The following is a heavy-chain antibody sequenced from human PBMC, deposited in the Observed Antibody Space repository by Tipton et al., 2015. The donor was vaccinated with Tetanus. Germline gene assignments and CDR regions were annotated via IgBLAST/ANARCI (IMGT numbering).Heavy chain of an antibody. J-gene: IGHJ4*02. Sequence: MQLVQSGGEVKKPGESLKISCKGSGYIFTNYWIGWVRQKPGKGLEWMGIIYPGDSDTRYSPPFQGQVTISVAKSINTACLQWSSLKAAGASVFYCAGADWSDGVCNFDFWGQGALVTVAS. CDR1: GYIFTNYW. CDR2: IYPGDSDT. D-gene: IGHD3-3*01. CDR3: AGADWSDGVCNFDF. V-gene: IGHV5-51*01.